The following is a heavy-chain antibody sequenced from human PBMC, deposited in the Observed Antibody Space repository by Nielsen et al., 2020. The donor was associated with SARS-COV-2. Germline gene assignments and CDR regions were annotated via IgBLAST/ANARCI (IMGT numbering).Heavy chain of an antibody. V-gene: IGHV4-34*01. CDR1: GGSFSGYY. D-gene: IGHD3-10*01. J-gene: IGHJ4*02. CDR3: ARSPRITMVRGGFDY. CDR2: IYHSGST. Sequence: SETLSLTCAVYGGSFSGYYWSWIRQPPGKGLEWIGEIYHSGSTYYNPSLKSRVTISVDRSKNQFSLKLSSVTAADTAVYYCARSPRITMVRGGFDYWGQGTLVTVSS.